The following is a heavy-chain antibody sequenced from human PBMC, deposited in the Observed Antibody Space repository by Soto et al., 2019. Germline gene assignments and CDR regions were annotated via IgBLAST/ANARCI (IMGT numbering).Heavy chain of an antibody. CDR2: IYHSGGG. CDR3: ARDPAATVGRHYFDY. V-gene: IGHV4-31*03. CDR1: VVSFISGGHY. Sequence: PSETLSLTCSVSVVSFISGGHYWNWILQFPGKGLEWIGYIYHSGGGYYNPSLKSRASMSVDTSKNEFSLRLASVTAADTAVYFCARDPAATVGRHYFDYWGQGALVTVSS. J-gene: IGHJ4*02. D-gene: IGHD4-4*01.